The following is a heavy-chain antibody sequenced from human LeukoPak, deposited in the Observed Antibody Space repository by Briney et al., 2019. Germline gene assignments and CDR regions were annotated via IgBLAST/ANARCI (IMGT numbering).Heavy chain of an antibody. D-gene: IGHD3-9*01. V-gene: IGHV1-18*01. CDR3: ASYDILTESFDY. CDR2: ISAYNGNT. CDR1: GYTFTSYG. Sequence: ASVKVSCKASGYTFTSYGTSWVRQAPGQGLEWMGWISAYNGNTNYAQKLQGRVTMTTDTSTSTAYMELRSLRSDDTAVYYCASYDILTESFDYWGQGTLVTVSS. J-gene: IGHJ4*02.